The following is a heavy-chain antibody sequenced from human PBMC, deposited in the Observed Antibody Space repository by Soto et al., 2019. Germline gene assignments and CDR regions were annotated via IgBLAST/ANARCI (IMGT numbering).Heavy chain of an antibody. V-gene: IGHV5-51*01. CDR2: IYPGDSDT. J-gene: IGHJ6*03. Sequence: GESLKISCKGSGYIFTRHWIVWVRQMPGKGLEWMGIIYPGDSDTTYSPSFQGQVTISADKSISTAYLQWNSLKASDTAMYYCARRIKGSGSLRDHYYMDVWGKGTTVTVSS. D-gene: IGHD3-10*01. CDR1: GYIFTRHW. CDR3: ARRIKGSGSLRDHYYMDV.